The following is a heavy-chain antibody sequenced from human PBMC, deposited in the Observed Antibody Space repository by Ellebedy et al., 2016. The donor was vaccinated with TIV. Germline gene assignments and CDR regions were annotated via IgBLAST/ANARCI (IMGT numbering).Heavy chain of an antibody. CDR2: IIPIFGAA. CDR1: GGTFSSFA. CDR3: ARDRLPHYDSSGFFVPFDI. D-gene: IGHD3-22*01. J-gene: IGHJ3*02. V-gene: IGHV1-69*13. Sequence: SVKVSCXASGGTFSSFAICWLRQAPGQGLEWMGGIIPIFGAAHYEQKFQGRVTITADESTSTVYMQLSRLRSEDTAVYYCARDRLPHYDSSGFFVPFDIWGQGTVVTVSS.